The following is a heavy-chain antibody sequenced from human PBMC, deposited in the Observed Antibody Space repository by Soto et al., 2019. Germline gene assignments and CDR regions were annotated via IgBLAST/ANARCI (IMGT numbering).Heavy chain of an antibody. V-gene: IGHV3-72*01. CDR1: GFTFSDHY. Sequence: PGGSLRLSCAASGFTFSDHYMDWVRQAPGKGLEWVGRTRNKVKSYTTEYAASVKGRFTISRDESKNSLYLQMNNLKTEDTAVYYCARVVSPGFYVDYWGQGTLVTVSS. CDR2: TRNKVKSYTT. J-gene: IGHJ4*02. D-gene: IGHD1-26*01. CDR3: ARVVSPGFYVDY.